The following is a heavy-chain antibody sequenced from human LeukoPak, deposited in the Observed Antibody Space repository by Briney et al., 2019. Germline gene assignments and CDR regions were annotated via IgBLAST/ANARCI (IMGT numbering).Heavy chain of an antibody. CDR1: GFTFSNAW. CDR3: TTDYCTSTTCYLSY. J-gene: IGHJ4*02. Sequence: GGSLRLSCAASGFTFSNAWMNWVRQAPGMGLEWVGRVKSKTVGGTTDYAAPVKGRFTISRDDSKNTLYLQMNSLKTEDTAVYYCTTDYCTSTTCYLSYWGQGTLVTVST. CDR2: VKSKTVGGTT. V-gene: IGHV3-15*07. D-gene: IGHD2-2*01.